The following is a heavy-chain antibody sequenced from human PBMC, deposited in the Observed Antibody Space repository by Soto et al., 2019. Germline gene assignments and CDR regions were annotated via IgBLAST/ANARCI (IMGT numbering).Heavy chain of an antibody. D-gene: IGHD3-16*02. CDR3: ARVSLFWGSYRYDAFDI. CDR1: GFTFSSYG. Sequence: QVQLVESGGGVVQPGRSLRLSCAASGFTFSSYGMHWVRQAPGKGLEWVAVIWYDGSNKYYADSVKGRFTISRDNSKNTLYLQMNSLRAEDTAVYYCARVSLFWGSYRYDAFDIWGQGTMVTVSS. J-gene: IGHJ3*02. CDR2: IWYDGSNK. V-gene: IGHV3-33*01.